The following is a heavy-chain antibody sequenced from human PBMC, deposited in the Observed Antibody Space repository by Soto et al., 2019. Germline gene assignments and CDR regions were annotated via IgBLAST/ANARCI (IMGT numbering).Heavy chain of an antibody. CDR2: ISGGGGDST. J-gene: IGHJ3*01. CDR3: XXXXXXXXXXXXXX. Sequence: EVQLLESGGGLVQPGGSLRLSCAASGFTFSSYAMSWVRQAPGKGLEWVSAISGGGGDSTYYADSVKGRLIISKDNSKXTLXXXXXXXXXXXXXXXXXXXXXXXXXXXXXXXXGQGTMVTVSS. V-gene: IGHV3-23*01. CDR1: GFTFSSYA.